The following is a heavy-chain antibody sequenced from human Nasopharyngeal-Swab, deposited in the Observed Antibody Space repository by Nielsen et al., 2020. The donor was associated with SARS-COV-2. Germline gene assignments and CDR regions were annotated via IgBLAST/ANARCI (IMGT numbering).Heavy chain of an antibody. CDR1: GFTFSSYS. CDR3: ARVDIAAAGTWLFDY. J-gene: IGHJ4*02. CDR2: ISSSSSYI. D-gene: IGHD6-13*01. V-gene: IGHV3-21*04. Sequence: GGSLRLSCAASGFTFSSYSMNWVRQAPGKGLEWVSSISSSSSYIYYADSVKGRFTISRDNAKNSLYLQMNSLRAEDTAVYYCARVDIAAAGTWLFDYWGQGTLVTVSS.